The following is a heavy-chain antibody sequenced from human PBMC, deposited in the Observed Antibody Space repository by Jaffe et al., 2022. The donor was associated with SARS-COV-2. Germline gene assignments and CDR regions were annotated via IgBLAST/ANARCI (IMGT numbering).Heavy chain of an antibody. V-gene: IGHV4-39*01. D-gene: IGHD4-4*01. CDR1: GGSISSRGYH. CDR3: ARREDEYSLSQDAFDI. Sequence: QLQLQESGPRLVKPSETLSLTCTVSGGSISSRGYHWGWIRQPPGKGLEWIGNILYNGRSYFNPSLKSRVTISVDTSKDQFSLNLSSVTAADTAVYFCARREDEYSLSQDAFDIWGQGTMVTVSS. J-gene: IGHJ3*02. CDR2: ILYNGRS.